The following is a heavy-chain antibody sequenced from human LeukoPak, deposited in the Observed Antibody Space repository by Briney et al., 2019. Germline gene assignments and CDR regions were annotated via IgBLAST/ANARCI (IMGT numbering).Heavy chain of an antibody. J-gene: IGHJ4*02. V-gene: IGHV3-9*01. Sequence: GGAVRLSCAASGFPFDNYAMHWVRQAPGKGLEWVSGISWSSGTKAYADSVKGRFTISRDNANNSLYLQMSSLRPDDTAFYYCAKGSSSSSSRNYFDHWGQGTLAIFS. D-gene: IGHD6-6*01. CDR1: GFPFDNYA. CDR2: ISWSSGTK. CDR3: AKGSSSSSSRNYFDH.